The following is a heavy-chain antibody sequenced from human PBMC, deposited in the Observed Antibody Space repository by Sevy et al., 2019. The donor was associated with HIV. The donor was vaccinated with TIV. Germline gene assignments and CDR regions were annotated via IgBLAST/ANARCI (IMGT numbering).Heavy chain of an antibody. CDR1: GYSVSDLS. Sequence: ASVKVSCKVSGYSVSDLSIHWVRQAPGKGLEWMGGYDPEDGETIYAQMFQGRVTMTEDTSTDTAYMELSSLRSEDTAVYYCATSPDYYDSSRGAFDIWGQGTMVTVSS. CDR3: ATSPDYYDSSRGAFDI. V-gene: IGHV1-24*01. D-gene: IGHD3-22*01. CDR2: YDPEDGET. J-gene: IGHJ3*02.